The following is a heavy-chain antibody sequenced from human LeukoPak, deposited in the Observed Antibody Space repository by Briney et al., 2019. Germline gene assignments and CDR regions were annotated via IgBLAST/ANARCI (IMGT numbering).Heavy chain of an antibody. Sequence: ASVNVSCKASGYTFTSYGISWVRQAPGQGLEWMGWISAYNGNTNYAQKLQGRVTMTTDTSTSTAYMELRSLRSDDTAVYYCARAAVSGSYGGVVYWGEGTLVTVSS. J-gene: IGHJ4*02. CDR2: ISAYNGNT. D-gene: IGHD1-26*01. V-gene: IGHV1-18*01. CDR1: GYTFTSYG. CDR3: ARAAVSGSYGGVVY.